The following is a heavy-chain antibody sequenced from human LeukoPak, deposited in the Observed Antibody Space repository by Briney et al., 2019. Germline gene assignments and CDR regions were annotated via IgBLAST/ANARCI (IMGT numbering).Heavy chain of an antibody. CDR3: ARDVMDSSGYGGAFDI. V-gene: IGHV3-53*01. CDR1: GFTVSSNY. CDR2: IYSGGST. D-gene: IGHD3-22*01. J-gene: IGHJ3*02. Sequence: GGSLRLSCAASGFTVSSNYMSWVRQAPGKGLEWVSVIYSGGSTYYADSVKGRFTISRDNSKNTLYLQMNSLRAEDTAVYYCARDVMDSSGYGGAFDIWGQGTMVTVSS.